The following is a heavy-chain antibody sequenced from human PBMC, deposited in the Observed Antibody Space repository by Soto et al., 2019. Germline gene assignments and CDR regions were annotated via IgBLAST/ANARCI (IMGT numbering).Heavy chain of an antibody. Sequence: GGSLRLSLAAFGFTFSRYWLNGVPRAPGKGLDGLANINQEGTEKNYVDPLKARFPNSRDNAKNSLYMQMDSLRAEDTAVYFCARGDTHMITWMDSFDIWGQGTLVTVSS. CDR1: GFTFSRYW. CDR3: ARGDTHMITWMDSFDI. CDR2: INQEGTEK. J-gene: IGHJ3*02. D-gene: IGHD3-16*01. V-gene: IGHV3-7*01.